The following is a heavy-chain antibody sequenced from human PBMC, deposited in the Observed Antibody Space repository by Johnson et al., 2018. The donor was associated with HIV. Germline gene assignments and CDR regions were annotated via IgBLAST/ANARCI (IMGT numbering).Heavy chain of an antibody. D-gene: IGHD6-13*01. Sequence: QVQLVESGGGVVQPGRSLRLSCAASGFTFSSYAMHWVRQAPGKGLEWVAVISYDGSNRYYADSVKGRFTISRDNSKNTLYLQMNSLRAEDTAVYYCARDGAQQLARDAFVIWGQGTMVTVSS. CDR2: ISYDGSNR. J-gene: IGHJ3*02. CDR3: ARDGAQQLARDAFVI. CDR1: GFTFSSYA. V-gene: IGHV3-30*04.